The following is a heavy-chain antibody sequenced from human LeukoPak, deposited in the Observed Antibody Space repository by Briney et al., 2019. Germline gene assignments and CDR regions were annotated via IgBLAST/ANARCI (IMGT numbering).Heavy chain of an antibody. D-gene: IGHD3-10*01. CDR3: ARVKYYYAIHDAFDI. J-gene: IGHJ3*02. CDR2: INPNSGGT. CDR1: GYTFTGYY. Sequence: GASVKVSCKASGYTFTGYYMHWVRQAPGQGLEWMGWINPNSGGTNYAQKLQGRVTMTRDTSISTAYMELSRPRSDDTAVYYCARVKYYYAIHDAFDIWGQGTMVTVSS. V-gene: IGHV1-2*02.